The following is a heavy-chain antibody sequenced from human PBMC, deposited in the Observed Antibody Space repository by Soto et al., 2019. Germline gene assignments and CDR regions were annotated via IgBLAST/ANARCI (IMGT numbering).Heavy chain of an antibody. Sequence: PSETLSLTSSVSGVTISRSDWWTWVRQAPGKGLEWIGELYPSGGTTYNPSLQNRVTISVDHSKNHLSLTLTSVTAADTAVYYCARCLHCPNGGRFDPWGQGALVTVSS. V-gene: IGHV4-4*02. D-gene: IGHD2-8*01. CDR2: LYPSGGT. CDR3: ARCLHCPNGGRFDP. CDR1: GVTISRSDW. J-gene: IGHJ5*02.